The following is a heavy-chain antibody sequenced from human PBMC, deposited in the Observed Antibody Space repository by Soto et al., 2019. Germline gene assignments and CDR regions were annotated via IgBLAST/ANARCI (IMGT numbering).Heavy chain of an antibody. Sequence: PGGSLRLSCAASGFNFGIHGMAWVRQAPGKGLEWISAISNDGFSTYYVEAVKGRFTISRDTPKNTLYLQMSGLRADDTAIYHCARDRTTTAIGVYDLWGQGTLVTVSS. CDR3: ARDRTTTAIGVYDL. V-gene: IGHV3-23*01. D-gene: IGHD2-2*02. CDR2: ISNDGFST. CDR1: GFNFGIHG. J-gene: IGHJ5*02.